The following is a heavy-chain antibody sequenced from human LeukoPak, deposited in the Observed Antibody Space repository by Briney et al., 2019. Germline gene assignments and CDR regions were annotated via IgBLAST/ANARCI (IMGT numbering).Heavy chain of an antibody. CDR1: GGSISSYY. Sequence: PSETLSLTCTVSGGSISSYYWSWIRQPPGKGLEWIGYIYYSGSTNYNPSLKSRVAISVDTSKNRFSLKLSSVTAADTAVYYCASGLLWFGELLKGPYYFDYWGQGTLVTVSS. V-gene: IGHV4-59*01. J-gene: IGHJ4*02. D-gene: IGHD3-10*01. CDR3: ASGLLWFGELLKGPYYFDY. CDR2: IYYSGST.